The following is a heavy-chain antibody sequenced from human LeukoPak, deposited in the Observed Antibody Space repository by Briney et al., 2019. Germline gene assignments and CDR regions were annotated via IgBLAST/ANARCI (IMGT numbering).Heavy chain of an antibody. Sequence: PGGSLRLSCAASGFTFSSFWMSWVRQAPGKGLEWVANINQDETEGFYVDSVKGRFTISWDNTNNSLYLEMNSLRAEDSAVYYCTRDQNSLYGSGRPHYMDVWGKGTTVIVSS. CDR2: INQDETEG. V-gene: IGHV3-7*01. CDR3: TRDQNSLYGSGRPHYMDV. J-gene: IGHJ6*03. CDR1: GFTFSSFW. D-gene: IGHD3-10*01.